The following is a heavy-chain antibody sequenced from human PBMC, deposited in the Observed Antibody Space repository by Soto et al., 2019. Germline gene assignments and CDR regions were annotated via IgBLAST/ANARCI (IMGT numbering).Heavy chain of an antibody. J-gene: IGHJ4*02. CDR1: GGSFSGYY. CDR3: ARDKITGLFDY. Sequence: SETLSLTCAVYGGSFSGYYWTWIRQPPGTGLEWIGEINHSGSTNYNPYHKSRITITVDTSKNQFSMKLTSVTAADTAVYYCARDKITGLFDYWGQGTLVTVSS. D-gene: IGHD2-8*02. CDR2: INHSGST. V-gene: IGHV4-34*01.